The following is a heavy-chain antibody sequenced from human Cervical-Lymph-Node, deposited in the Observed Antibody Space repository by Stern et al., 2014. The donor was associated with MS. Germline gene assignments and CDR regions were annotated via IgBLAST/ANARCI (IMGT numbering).Heavy chain of an antibody. CDR3: ARDRRAFLDY. CDR2: IRQDGYDK. Sequence: VQLVESGGGLVQPGGSLRLSCVASGFSFGTSWMSWVRQPPGRGLEWVANIRQDGYDKFYVDSVKGRFTISRDNARNSLYLQMNSLTVPDTAVYYCARDRRAFLDYWGQGTHVAVSS. J-gene: IGHJ4*02. V-gene: IGHV3-7*01. D-gene: IGHD2/OR15-2a*01. CDR1: GFSFGTSW.